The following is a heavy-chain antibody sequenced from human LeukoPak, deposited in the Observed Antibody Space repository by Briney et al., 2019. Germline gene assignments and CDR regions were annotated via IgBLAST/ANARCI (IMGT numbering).Heavy chain of an antibody. CDR1: GYTFTSYA. CDR3: ARPPVGGYSVLSFDY. J-gene: IGHJ4*02. V-gene: IGHV1-3*01. D-gene: IGHD5/OR15-5a*01. Sequence: ASVKVSCKASGYTFTSYAMHWVRQAPGQRLEWMGWINAGNGNTKYSQKFQGRVTITRDTSASTAHMELSSLRSEDTAVYYCARPPVGGYSVLSFDYWGQGTLVTVSS. CDR2: INAGNGNT.